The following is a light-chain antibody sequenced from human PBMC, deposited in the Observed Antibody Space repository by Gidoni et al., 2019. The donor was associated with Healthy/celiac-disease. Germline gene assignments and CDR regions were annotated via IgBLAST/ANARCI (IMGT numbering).Light chain of an antibody. CDR2: WAS. Sequence: DIVMTQSPDSIAVSLGERATINCKSSQSVLYSSNNKNYLAWYQQKPGQPPKLLIYWASTRESGVPDRFSGSGSVTDFTLTISSLQAEDVAVYYCQQYYSTPPYTFGQGTKLEIK. J-gene: IGKJ2*01. CDR1: QSVLYSSNNKNY. CDR3: QQYYSTPPYT. V-gene: IGKV4-1*01.